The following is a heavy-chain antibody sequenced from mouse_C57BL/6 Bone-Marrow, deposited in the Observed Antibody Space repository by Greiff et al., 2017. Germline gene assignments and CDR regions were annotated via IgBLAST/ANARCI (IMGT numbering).Heavy chain of an antibody. J-gene: IGHJ2*01. D-gene: IGHD1-1*01. V-gene: IGHV3-6*01. Sequence: EVKLVESGPGLVKPSQSLSLTCSVTGYSITSGYYWNWIRQFPGNKLEWMGYISYDGSNNYNPSLKNRISITRDTSKNQFFLKLNSVTTEDTATYYCARDRGTVDYWGQGTTLTVSS. CDR1: GYSITSGYY. CDR3: ARDRGTVDY. CDR2: ISYDGSN.